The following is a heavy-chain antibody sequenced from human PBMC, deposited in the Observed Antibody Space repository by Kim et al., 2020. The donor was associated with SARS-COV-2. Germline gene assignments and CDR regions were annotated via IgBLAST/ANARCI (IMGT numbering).Heavy chain of an antibody. V-gene: IGHV1-18*01. CDR2: ISAYNSNT. Sequence: ASVKVSCKTSGYTFTNYGINWVRQAPGQGLEWMGWISAYNSNTNFAQKFQGRVTLTTDTFTRTAYMELRSLRSDDTAVYYCTKDLVLKGYYVSSADYWGQGTLVTVSS. CDR3: TKDLVLKGYYVSSADY. J-gene: IGHJ4*02. CDR1: GYTFTNYG. D-gene: IGHD3-22*01.